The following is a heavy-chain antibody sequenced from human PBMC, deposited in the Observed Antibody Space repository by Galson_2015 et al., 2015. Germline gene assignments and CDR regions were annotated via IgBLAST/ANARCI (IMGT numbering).Heavy chain of an antibody. CDR2: IGGSGVTT. CDR3: AKDRDSTATYANDH. V-gene: IGHV3-23*01. CDR1: GFTFSTYV. Sequence: SLRLSCAASGFTFSTYVMTWVRQAPGKGLEWVSSIGGSGVTTYYADSVKGRFTISRDNSKNTLYLQMNSLRVEDTAVYYCAKDRDSTATYANDHWGQGTLVIVSS. D-gene: IGHD5-18*01. J-gene: IGHJ4*02.